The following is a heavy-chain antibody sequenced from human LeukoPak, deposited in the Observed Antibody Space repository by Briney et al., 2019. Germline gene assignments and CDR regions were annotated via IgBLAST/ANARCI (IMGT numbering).Heavy chain of an antibody. CDR1: GGSISSYY. V-gene: IGHV4-59*01. Sequence: PSETLSLTCTVSGGSISSYYWSWIRQPPGKGLVWIGYIYYSGNSNYNPSLRSRVTISVDTSKNQFSLKLSSVTAADTAVYFCARDLGYCSTTSCYNWFDPWGQGTLVTVSS. J-gene: IGHJ5*02. D-gene: IGHD2-2*01. CDR3: ARDLGYCSTTSCYNWFDP. CDR2: IYYSGNS.